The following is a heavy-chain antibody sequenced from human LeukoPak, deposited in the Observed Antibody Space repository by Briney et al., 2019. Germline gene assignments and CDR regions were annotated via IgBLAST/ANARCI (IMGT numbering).Heavy chain of an antibody. CDR1: GFTLRNYW. J-gene: IGHJ4*02. CDR2: IKQDGSEK. Sequence: GGSLRLSCAASGFTLRNYWMSWVRQAPGKGLEWVANIKQDGSEKYYVDSVKGRFTISRDNARDSLYLQMNSLRVEDTALYYCARDYNGHFDCWGQGTLVTVSS. V-gene: IGHV3-7*04. CDR3: ARDYNGHFDC. D-gene: IGHD2-8*01.